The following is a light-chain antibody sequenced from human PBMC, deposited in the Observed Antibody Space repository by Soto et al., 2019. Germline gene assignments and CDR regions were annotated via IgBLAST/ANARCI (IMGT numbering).Light chain of an antibody. V-gene: IGKV3-15*01. J-gene: IGKJ1*01. CDR1: QSIRSN. CDR2: GAS. Sequence: EIVMTQSPATLSVSPGERATLSCRASQSIRSNLAWYQQKPGQAPRLLIYGASTRATGIPARFSGSGSGTEFTLSISSLQSEDFAVYYCQHYHNWPPWTFGQGTKVEIK. CDR3: QHYHNWPPWT.